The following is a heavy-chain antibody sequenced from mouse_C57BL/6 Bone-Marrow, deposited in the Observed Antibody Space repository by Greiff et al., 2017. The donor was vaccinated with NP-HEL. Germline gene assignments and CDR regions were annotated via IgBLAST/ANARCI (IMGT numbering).Heavy chain of an antibody. CDR1: GYTFTSYW. CDR3: ALYYGNHVRYFDV. D-gene: IGHD2-1*01. Sequence: QVQLQQPGAELVKPGASVKLSCKASGYTFTSYWMHWVKQRPGRGLEWIGRIDPNSGGTKYTAKFKSKATLTVDKASSTAYMQLSSLTSEDSAVYYCALYYGNHVRYFDVWGTGTTVTVSS. J-gene: IGHJ1*03. CDR2: IDPNSGGT. V-gene: IGHV1-72*01.